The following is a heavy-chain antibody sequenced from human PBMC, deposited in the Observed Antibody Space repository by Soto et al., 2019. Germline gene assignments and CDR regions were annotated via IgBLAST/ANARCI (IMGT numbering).Heavy chain of an antibody. J-gene: IGHJ4*02. Sequence: QLQLQESGPGLVKPSETLSLTCTVSGGSISSSSYYWGWIRQPPGKGLEWIGSIYYSGSTYYNPSLKSRVTISVDTSKNQFSLKLSSVTAADTAVYYCARQPPAPMTTVIKHPDYWGQGTLVTVSS. V-gene: IGHV4-39*01. D-gene: IGHD4-17*01. CDR1: GGSISSSSYY. CDR2: IYYSGST. CDR3: ARQPPAPMTTVIKHPDY.